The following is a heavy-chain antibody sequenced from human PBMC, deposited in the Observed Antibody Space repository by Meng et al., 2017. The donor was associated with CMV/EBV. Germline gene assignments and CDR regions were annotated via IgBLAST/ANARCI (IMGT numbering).Heavy chain of an antibody. D-gene: IGHD3-3*01. V-gene: IGHV4-34*01. CDR2: INHSGST. CDR1: GGSFSGYY. Sequence: SETLSLTCAVYGGSFSGYYWSWIRQPPGKGLEWIGEINHSGSTNYNPSLKSRVTISVDTSKNQFSLKLSSVTAADTAVYYCARAVPIWSGYLGRGSWSDPWGQGTLVTVSS. J-gene: IGHJ5*02. CDR3: ARAVPIWSGYLGRGSWSDP.